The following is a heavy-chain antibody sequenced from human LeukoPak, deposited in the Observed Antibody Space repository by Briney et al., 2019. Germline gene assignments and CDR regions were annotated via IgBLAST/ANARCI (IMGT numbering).Heavy chain of an antibody. CDR2: INHSGST. CDR1: GGSFSGYY. D-gene: IGHD3-22*01. CDR3: TRGTMMVGP. J-gene: IGHJ5*02. V-gene: IGHV4-34*01. Sequence: KPSETLSLTCAVYGGSFSGYYWSWIRQPPGKGLEWIGEINHSGSTNYNPSLKSRATVSVDTSKNQFSLRLSSVTAADTAVYYCTRGTMMVGPWGQGTLVTVSS.